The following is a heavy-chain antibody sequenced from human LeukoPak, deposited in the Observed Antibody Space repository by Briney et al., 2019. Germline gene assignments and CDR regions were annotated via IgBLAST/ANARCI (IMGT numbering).Heavy chain of an antibody. CDR3: ARGFSYGPYFDY. V-gene: IGHV1-69*13. D-gene: IGHD5-18*01. J-gene: IGHJ4*02. CDR1: GGTFSSYA. CDR2: IIPIFGTA. Sequence: SVKVSCKASGGTFSSYAISWVRQAPGQGLEWMGGIIPIFGTANYAQKFQGRVTITADESTSTAYMELSSLRSEDTAVYYCARGFSYGPYFDYWGQGTLVTVSS.